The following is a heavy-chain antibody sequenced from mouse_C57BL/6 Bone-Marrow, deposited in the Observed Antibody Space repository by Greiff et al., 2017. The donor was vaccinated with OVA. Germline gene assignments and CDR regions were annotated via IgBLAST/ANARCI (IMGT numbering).Heavy chain of an antibody. D-gene: IGHD2-4*01. CDR1: GYTFTDYY. V-gene: IGHV1-75*01. CDR2: IFPGSGST. Sequence: QVQLQQSGPELVKPGASVKISCKASGYTFTDYYINWVKQRPGQGLEWIGWIFPGSGSTYYNEKFKGKATLTVDKSSSTAYMLLSSLTSEDSAVYFCARCDYDGGRGYYFDYWGQGTTLTVSS. CDR3: ARCDYDGGRGYYFDY. J-gene: IGHJ2*01.